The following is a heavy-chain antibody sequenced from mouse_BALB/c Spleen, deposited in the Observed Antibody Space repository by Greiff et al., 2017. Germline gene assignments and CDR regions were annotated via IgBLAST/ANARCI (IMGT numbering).Heavy chain of an antibody. CDR1: GFTFSSYA. V-gene: IGHV5-9-4*01. Sequence: EVKLVESGGGLVKPGGSLKLSCAASGFTFSSYAMSWVRQSPEKRLEWVAEISSGGSYTYYPDTVTGRFTISRDNAKNTLYLEMSSLRSEDTAMYYCARDFYYGSGGNYFDDWGQGTTLTVSS. D-gene: IGHD1-1*01. J-gene: IGHJ2*01. CDR2: ISSGGSYT. CDR3: ARDFYYGSGGNYFDD.